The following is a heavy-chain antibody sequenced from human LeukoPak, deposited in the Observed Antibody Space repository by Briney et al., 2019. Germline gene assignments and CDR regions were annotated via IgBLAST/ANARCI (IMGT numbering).Heavy chain of an antibody. CDR3: ARENCSRTNCYTRYYYGVDV. CDR2: IIPIFGST. Sequence: SVKVSCKASGGTFSNFAVSWVRQAPGQGLEWMGGIIPIFGSTIHAQQSQDRVTIIADESTGTVYMELSSLRPEDTAVYYCARENCSRTNCYTRYYYGVDVWGQETTVTVSS. J-gene: IGHJ6*02. CDR1: GGTFSNFA. D-gene: IGHD2-2*02. V-gene: IGHV1-69*13.